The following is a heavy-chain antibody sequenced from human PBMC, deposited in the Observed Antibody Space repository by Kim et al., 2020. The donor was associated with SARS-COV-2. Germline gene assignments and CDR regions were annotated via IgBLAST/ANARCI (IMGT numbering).Heavy chain of an antibody. J-gene: IGHJ3*02. Sequence: AYAVSVKGRITISRDDSKTTAYLQMNSLKTEDTAVYYCTRDSGSSGAFDIWGQGTMVIVSS. CDR3: TRDSGSSGAFDI. V-gene: IGHV3-73*01. D-gene: IGHD1-26*01.